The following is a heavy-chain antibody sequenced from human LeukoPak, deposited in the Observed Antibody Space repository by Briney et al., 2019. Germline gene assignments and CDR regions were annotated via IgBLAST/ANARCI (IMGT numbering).Heavy chain of an antibody. Sequence: GGSLGLSCVASGFTFSRYDMHWVRQAPGKGLEWLAFVRFDGRETFYADSIQGRFTISRDNSNNILYLQMNSLTPEDTAVYYCARQLAGLAPPGFIDSWGQGTLVTVSS. CDR1: GFTFSRYD. D-gene: IGHD3-3*02. CDR3: ARQLAGLAPPGFIDS. CDR2: VRFDGRET. V-gene: IGHV3-30*02. J-gene: IGHJ4*02.